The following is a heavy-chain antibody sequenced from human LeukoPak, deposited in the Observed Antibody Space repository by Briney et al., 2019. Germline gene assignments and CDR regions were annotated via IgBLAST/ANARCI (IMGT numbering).Heavy chain of an antibody. D-gene: IGHD1-14*01. CDR1: GFTFSSYA. Sequence: PGGSLRLSCAASGFTFSSYAMSGVRQAPGKGLEWVSAISGSGGSTYYADSVKGRFTISRDNSKNTLYLQMNSLRAEDTAVYYCAKDFPILSTTQNYYYYMDVWGNATTVTVSS. V-gene: IGHV3-23*01. CDR3: AKDFPILSTTQNYYYYMDV. J-gene: IGHJ6*03. CDR2: ISGSGGST.